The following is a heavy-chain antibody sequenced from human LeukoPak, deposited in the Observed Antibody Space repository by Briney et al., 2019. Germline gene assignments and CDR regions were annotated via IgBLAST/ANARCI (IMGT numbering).Heavy chain of an antibody. J-gene: IGHJ4*02. V-gene: IGHV1-18*01. Sequence: ASVKVSCKASGYTFSKYGISWVRQAPGQGLEWMGWISAYNGDTKYAQKFQARVTMTTDTSTNTAYMELRSPRSDDTAVYYCTRVPMYYYDSSAYYADYWGQGTLVTVSS. CDR3: TRVPMYYYDSSAYYADY. CDR1: GYTFSKYG. CDR2: ISAYNGDT. D-gene: IGHD3-22*01.